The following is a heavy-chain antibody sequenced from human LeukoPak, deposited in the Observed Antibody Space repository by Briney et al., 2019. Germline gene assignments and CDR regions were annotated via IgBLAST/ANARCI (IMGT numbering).Heavy chain of an antibody. V-gene: IGHV4/OR15-8*01. CDR1: GASIDSHSW. CDR3: AYNRNFALDN. CDR2: VYHSGSA. D-gene: IGHD1-14*01. Sequence: TSETLSLTCAVSGASIDSHSWWSWVRQPPGKGLEWIGEVYHSGSANYKPSLKSRVTISVDTSRNHFSLKLTSVTAADTAVYYCAYNRNFALDNWGQGTLVTVSS. J-gene: IGHJ4*01.